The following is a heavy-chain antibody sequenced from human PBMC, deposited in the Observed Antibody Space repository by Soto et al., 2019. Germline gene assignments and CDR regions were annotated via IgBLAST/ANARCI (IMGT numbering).Heavy chain of an antibody. D-gene: IGHD5-12*01. V-gene: IGHV3-23*01. CDR3: AQDTFSGYDPWFDP. Sequence: WGSLSLSCEASGSTFNNYATSWVRQAPGKGLEWVSAISGRGDSAFYADSVKGRFTVSRDNSKNTLYIQFNSLRAEDTAISYCAQDTFSGYDPWFDPRGQGTLVTFSS. J-gene: IGHJ5*02. CDR2: ISGRGDSA. CDR1: GSTFNNYA.